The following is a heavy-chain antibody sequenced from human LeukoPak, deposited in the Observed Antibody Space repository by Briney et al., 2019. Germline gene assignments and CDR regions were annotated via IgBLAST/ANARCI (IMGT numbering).Heavy chain of an antibody. CDR1: GFAFSSFW. CDR2: IKQDGSET. CDR3: ARESSGIAATDKIDF. Sequence: GGSLRLSCAASGFAFSSFWMNWVRQAPGKGLEWVANIKQDGSETYYVDSVKGRFTISRDNAKNSLFLQMTSLRVEDTAVYYCARESSGIAATDKIDFWGQGTLVTVSS. D-gene: IGHD6-13*01. J-gene: IGHJ4*02. V-gene: IGHV3-7*01.